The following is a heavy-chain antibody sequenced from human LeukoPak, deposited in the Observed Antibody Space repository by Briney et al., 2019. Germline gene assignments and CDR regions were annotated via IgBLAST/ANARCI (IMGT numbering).Heavy chain of an antibody. V-gene: IGHV4-34*01. CDR2: IHNSGTT. Sequence: SETLSLTCAVSGGPFSGYFWSWVRQSSGKGLEWLGEIHNSGTTNYNPSLNSRVTISEDTSKNQFYLNLSSVTAADTAVYYCARRYYYNLGSFPFDFWGQGTLVTVSS. J-gene: IGHJ4*02. CDR1: GGPFSGYF. CDR3: ARRYYYNLGSFPFDF. D-gene: IGHD3-10*01.